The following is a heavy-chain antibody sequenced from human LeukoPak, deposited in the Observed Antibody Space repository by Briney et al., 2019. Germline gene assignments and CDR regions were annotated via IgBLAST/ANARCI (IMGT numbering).Heavy chain of an antibody. CDR2: INPNDGGT. Sequence: ASVKVSCKASGYTFTGYYMHWVRQAPGQGLEWMGMINPNDGGTSYAQRLRGRVTMTRDTSTSTFYMELSTLRYEDTAIYYCARGSYYYMDVWGKGTTVTISS. CDR1: GYTFTGYY. CDR3: ARGSYYYMDV. J-gene: IGHJ6*03. V-gene: IGHV1-46*04.